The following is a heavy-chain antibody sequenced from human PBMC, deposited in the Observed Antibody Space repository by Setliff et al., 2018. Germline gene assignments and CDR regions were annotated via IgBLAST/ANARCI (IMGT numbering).Heavy chain of an antibody. CDR3: ARGAYGDYYFDY. CDR2: ISSSGSTI. V-gene: IGHV3-48*03. J-gene: IGHJ4*02. Sequence: GGSLRLSCGASGFSFSSYEMNWVRQAPGKGLEWVSYISSSGSTIYYADSVKGRFTISRDNAKNSLYLQMNSLRAEDTAVYYCARGAYGDYYFDYWGQGTLVTVSS. CDR1: GFSFSSYE. D-gene: IGHD4-17*01.